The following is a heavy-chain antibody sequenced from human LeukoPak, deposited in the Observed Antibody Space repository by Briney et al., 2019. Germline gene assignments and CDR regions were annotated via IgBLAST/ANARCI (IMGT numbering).Heavy chain of an antibody. CDR2: IYYSGST. CDR3: ARGVMITFGGVIGNFDY. Sequence: SEALSLTCTVSGGSISSGGYYWSWIRQHPGKGLEWIGYIYYSGSTYYNPSLKSRVTISVDTSKNQFSLKLSSVTAADTAVYYCARGVMITFGGVIGNFDYWGQGTLVTVSS. CDR1: GGSISSGGYY. D-gene: IGHD3-16*02. J-gene: IGHJ4*02. V-gene: IGHV4-31*03.